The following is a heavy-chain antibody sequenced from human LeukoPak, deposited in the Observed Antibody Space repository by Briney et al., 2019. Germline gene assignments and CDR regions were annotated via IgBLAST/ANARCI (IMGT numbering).Heavy chain of an antibody. D-gene: IGHD5-18*01. J-gene: IGHJ4*02. CDR1: GFTFSTYS. Sequence: PGGSLRLSCAASGFTFSTYSMNWVRQAPGKGLEWVSSISSGSSYISYADSVKGRFTVSRDNAKNSLYLQMNSLRAEDTAVYFCARELVTPNFDYWGQGTLVTVSS. CDR2: ISSGSSYI. CDR3: ARELVTPNFDY. V-gene: IGHV3-21*01.